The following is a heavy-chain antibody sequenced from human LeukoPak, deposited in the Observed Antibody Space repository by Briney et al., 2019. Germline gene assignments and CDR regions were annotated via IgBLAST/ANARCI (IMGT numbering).Heavy chain of an antibody. J-gene: IGHJ4*02. CDR1: GFTFSSYG. D-gene: IGHD2-2*01. CDR2: ISYDGSNK. V-gene: IGHV3-30*18. Sequence: PGGSLRLSCAASGFTFSSYGMPWVRQAPGKGLEWVAVISYDGSNKYYADSVKGRFTISRDNSKNTLYLQMNSLRAEDTAVYYCAKASSSTSWGYDYWGQGTLVTVSS. CDR3: AKASSSTSWGYDY.